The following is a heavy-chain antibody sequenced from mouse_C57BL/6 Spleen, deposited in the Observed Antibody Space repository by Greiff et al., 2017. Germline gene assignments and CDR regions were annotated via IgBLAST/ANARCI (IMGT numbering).Heavy chain of an antibody. CDR1: GYSFTSYY. CDR3: ARYDYDYLWAMDY. Sequence: QVQLKESGPELVKPGASVKISCKASGYSFTSYYIHWVKQRPGQGLEWIGWIYPGSGNTKYNEKFKGKATLTADTSSSTAYMQLSSLTSEDSAVYYCARYDYDYLWAMDYWGQGTSVTVSS. V-gene: IGHV1-66*01. CDR2: IYPGSGNT. J-gene: IGHJ4*01. D-gene: IGHD2-4*01.